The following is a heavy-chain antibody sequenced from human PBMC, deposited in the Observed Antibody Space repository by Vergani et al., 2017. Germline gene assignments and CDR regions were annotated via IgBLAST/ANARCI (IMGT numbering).Heavy chain of an antibody. V-gene: IGHV4-4*02. CDR3: ARFLTGTTIYYYYGMDV. D-gene: IGHD1-20*01. Sequence: QVQLQESGPGLVKPSGTLSLTCAVSGGAISSSNWWSWVHQPPGKGLEWSGEIYHSRSTNYNPSLKSRVTISVDKSKNQFSLKLSSVTAADTAVYYCARFLTGTTIYYYYGMDVWSQGTTVTVSS. CDR1: GGAISSSNW. J-gene: IGHJ6*02. CDR2: IYHSRST.